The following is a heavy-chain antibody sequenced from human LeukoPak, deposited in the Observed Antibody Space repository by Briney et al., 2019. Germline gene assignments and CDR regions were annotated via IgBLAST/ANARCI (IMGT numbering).Heavy chain of an antibody. J-gene: IGHJ5*02. CDR1: GYTFTGYY. Sequence: ASVKVSCKASGYTFTGYYMHWVRQAPGQGLGWMGWINPNSGGTNYAQKFQGRATMTRDTSISTAYMELSRLRSDDTAVYYCARGFGRATTWFDPWGQGTLVTVSS. V-gene: IGHV1-2*02. CDR2: INPNSGGT. CDR3: ARGFGRATTWFDP. D-gene: IGHD1-26*01.